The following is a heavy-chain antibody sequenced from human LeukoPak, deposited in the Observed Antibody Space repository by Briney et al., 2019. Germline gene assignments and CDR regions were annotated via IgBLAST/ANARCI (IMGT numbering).Heavy chain of an antibody. J-gene: IGHJ3*02. CDR1: GFTFSSYA. CDR3: AKDQELRITMIVVVVGAFDI. D-gene: IGHD3-22*01. CDR2: ISGSGGST. V-gene: IGHV3-23*01. Sequence: GVSLRLSCAASGFTFSSYAMSWLRQAPGKGLEWVTAISGSGGSTYYADSVKGRFTISRDNSKNTLYLQMNSLRAEDTAVYYCAKDQELRITMIVVVVGAFDIWGQGTMVTVSS.